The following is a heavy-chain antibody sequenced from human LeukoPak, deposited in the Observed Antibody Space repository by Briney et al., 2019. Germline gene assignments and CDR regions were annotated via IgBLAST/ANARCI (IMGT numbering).Heavy chain of an antibody. CDR1: GGTFSSYA. CDR3: ATGYSSGPYYFDY. J-gene: IGHJ4*02. Sequence: ASVKVSCKASGGTFSSYAISWVRQAPGQGLEWMGRIIPIFGTANYAQKFQGRVTITTDESTSTANMELSSLRSEDTAVYYCATGYSSGPYYFDYWGQGTLVTVSS. CDR2: IIPIFGTA. D-gene: IGHD6-19*01. V-gene: IGHV1-69*05.